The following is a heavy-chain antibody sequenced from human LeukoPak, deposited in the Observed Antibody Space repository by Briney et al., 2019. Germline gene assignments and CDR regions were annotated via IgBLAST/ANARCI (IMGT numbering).Heavy chain of an antibody. CDR1: GFTFSSYA. Sequence: GGSLRLSCAASGFTFSSYAMSWVRQAPGKGLEWVSAISASGGSTYYAGSVKGRFTISRDNSKNTLYLRMNSLRAEDTAVYYCAKEMRVATIAFDYWGQGTLVTVSS. D-gene: IGHD5-12*01. CDR3: AKEMRVATIAFDY. V-gene: IGHV3-23*01. CDR2: ISASGGST. J-gene: IGHJ4*02.